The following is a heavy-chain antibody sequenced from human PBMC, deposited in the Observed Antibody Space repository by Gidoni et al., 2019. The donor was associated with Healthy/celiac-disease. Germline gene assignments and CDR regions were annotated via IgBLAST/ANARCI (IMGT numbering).Heavy chain of an antibody. D-gene: IGHD3-3*01. CDR2: IYHSGST. J-gene: IGHJ5*02. Sequence: QLQLQESGSGLVKPSQTLSLTCAVSGGSISSGGYSWSWIRPPPGKGLEWIGYIYHSGSTYYNPSLKSRVTISVDRSKNQFSLKLSSVTAADTAVYYCARAFDDFWSGYLNWFDPWGQGTLVTVSS. V-gene: IGHV4-30-2*01. CDR1: GGSISSGGYS. CDR3: ARAFDDFWSGYLNWFDP.